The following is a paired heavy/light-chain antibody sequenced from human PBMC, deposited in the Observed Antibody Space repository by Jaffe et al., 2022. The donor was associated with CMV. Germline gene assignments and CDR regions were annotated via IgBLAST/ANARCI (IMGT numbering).Heavy chain of an antibody. V-gene: IGHV3-11*06. J-gene: IGHJ2*01. CDR3: ARDPSPRSYWYFDL. CDR1: GFTFSDYY. CDR2: ISSSSSYT. Sequence: QVQLVESGGGLVKPGGSLRLSCAASGFTFSDYYMSWIRQAPGKGLEWVSYISSSSSYTNYADSVKGRFTISRDNAKNSLYLQMNSLRAEDTAVYYCARDPSPRSYWYFDLWGRGTLVTVSS.
Light chain of an antibody. CDR2: EVS. Sequence: QSALTQPASVSGSPGQSITISCTGTSSDVGSYNLVSWYQQHPGKAPKLMIYEVSKRPSGVSNRFSGSKSGNTASLTISGLQAEDEADYYCCSYAGSSFWVFGGGTKLTVL. V-gene: IGLV2-23*02. CDR1: SSDVGSYNL. J-gene: IGLJ3*02. CDR3: CSYAGSSFWV.